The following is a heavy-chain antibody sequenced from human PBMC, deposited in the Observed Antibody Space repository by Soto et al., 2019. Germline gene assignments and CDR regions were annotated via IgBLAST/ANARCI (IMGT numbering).Heavy chain of an antibody. CDR1: GGSISSGGYY. Sequence: QVQLQESGPGLVKPSQTLSLTCTVSGGSISSGGYYWSWIRQHPGKGLEWIGYIYYSGSTYYNPSLKRRVTISVDTSKNQFSLKLSSVTAADTAVYYCASSRKTRKGRGDYFDYWGQGTLVTVSS. CDR3: ASSRKTRKGRGDYFDY. J-gene: IGHJ4*02. CDR2: IYYSGST. D-gene: IGHD3-16*01. V-gene: IGHV4-31*03.